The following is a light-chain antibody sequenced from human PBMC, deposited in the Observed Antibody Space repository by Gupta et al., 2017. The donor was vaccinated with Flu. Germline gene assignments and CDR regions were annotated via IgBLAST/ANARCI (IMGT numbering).Light chain of an antibody. CDR3: QQDYTFPRT. CDR2: SAS. J-gene: IGKJ1*01. V-gene: IGKV1-12*01. Sequence: GTATMRDKVTMTGRESQYIENWLGWYQQKPGRPPKLLIHSASSRRDGVPQRFSGSGSDIEFTLTINDLQPEDVAIYYCQQDYTFPRTFGQGTRVDI. CDR1: QYIENW.